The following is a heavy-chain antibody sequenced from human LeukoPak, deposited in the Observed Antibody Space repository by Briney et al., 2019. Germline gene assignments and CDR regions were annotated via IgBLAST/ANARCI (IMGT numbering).Heavy chain of an antibody. CDR1: GFIFTNYA. CDR2: ISYDGSNK. D-gene: IGHD6-19*01. J-gene: IGHJ4*02. CDR3: AKEKHPGIAVAGKFDY. V-gene: IGHV3-30*18. Sequence: PGGSLRLSCEARGFIFTNYAMTWVRQAPGKGLEWVAVISYDGSNKYYADSVKGQFTISRDNSKNTLYLQMNSLRAEDTAVYYCAKEKHPGIAVAGKFDYWGQGTLVTVSS.